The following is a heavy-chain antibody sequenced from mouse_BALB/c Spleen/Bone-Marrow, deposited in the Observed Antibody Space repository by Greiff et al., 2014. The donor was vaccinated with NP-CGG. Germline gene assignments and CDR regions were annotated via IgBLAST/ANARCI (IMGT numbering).Heavy chain of an antibody. Sequence: VQLKESGAELVKPGASVKLSCTASGFNIKDTYMHWVQQRPEQGLEWIGRIDPANGNTKYDPKFQGKATITTDTSSNTAYLQLSSLTSEDTAVYYCARWAPYDYDGAWFAYWGQGTLVTVSA. CDR1: GFNIKDTY. D-gene: IGHD2-4*01. CDR2: IDPANGNT. CDR3: ARWAPYDYDGAWFAY. J-gene: IGHJ3*01. V-gene: IGHV14-3*02.